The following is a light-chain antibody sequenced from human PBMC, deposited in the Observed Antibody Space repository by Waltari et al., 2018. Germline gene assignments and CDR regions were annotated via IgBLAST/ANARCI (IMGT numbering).Light chain of an antibody. Sequence: EIVMTQSPLSLAVTPGEPASISCRSTQRLLHRTGYKYVDWYLQKHGQSPQLLIYLGSNRAPGVPDRFSGSGSGTDFTLHITRLEAEDVGVFYCMQVLQTPYTFGQGTKLEIK. CDR1: QRLLHRTGYKY. CDR2: LGS. CDR3: MQVLQTPYT. V-gene: IGKV2-28*01. J-gene: IGKJ2*01.